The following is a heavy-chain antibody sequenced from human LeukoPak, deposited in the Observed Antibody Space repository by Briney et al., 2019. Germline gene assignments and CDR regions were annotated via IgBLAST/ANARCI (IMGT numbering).Heavy chain of an antibody. CDR1: GFTFSSYR. J-gene: IGHJ6*02. CDR2: INSDGSTT. Sequence: PGGSLRLSCAASGFTFSSYRMHWVRQAPGKGLVWVSRINSDGSTTNYADSVKGRFTISRDNAKNTLYLQMNSLRAEDTAVYYCARDVLWFGELSHGMDVWGQGTTVTVSS. CDR3: ARDVLWFGELSHGMDV. D-gene: IGHD3-10*01. V-gene: IGHV3-74*01.